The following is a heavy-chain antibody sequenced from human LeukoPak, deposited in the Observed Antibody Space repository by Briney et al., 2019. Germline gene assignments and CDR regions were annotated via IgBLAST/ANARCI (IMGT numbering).Heavy chain of an antibody. V-gene: IGHV3-15*01. CDR2: IKSKTDGGTT. Sequence: PGGSLRLSCAASGFTFSNAWMSWVRQAPGKGLEWVGRIKSKTDGGTTDYAAPVKGRFTISRDDSKNTLYLQMNSLKTEDTAVYYCSTDPTKVVVPAAIGRSHDPYNWFDPWGQGTLVTVSS. J-gene: IGHJ5*02. D-gene: IGHD2-2*02. CDR3: STDPTKVVVPAAIGRSHDPYNWFDP. CDR1: GFTFSNAW.